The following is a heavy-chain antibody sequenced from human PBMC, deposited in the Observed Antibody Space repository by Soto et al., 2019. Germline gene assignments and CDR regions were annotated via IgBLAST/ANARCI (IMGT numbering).Heavy chain of an antibody. Sequence: GGSLRLSCAASGFTFSSYTMHWVRQTPGKGLEWVADISHDGGDKCYADSVKGRFTISRDNSKNQFSLKLSSVTAADTAVYYCARVPDYWGQGTLVTVSS. CDR2: ISHDGGDK. V-gene: IGHV3-30-3*01. CDR3: ARVPDY. CDR1: GFTFSSYT. J-gene: IGHJ4*02.